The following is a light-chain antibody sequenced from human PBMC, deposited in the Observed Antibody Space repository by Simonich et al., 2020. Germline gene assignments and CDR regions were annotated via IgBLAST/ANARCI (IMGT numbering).Light chain of an antibody. Sequence: EIVLTQSPATLSLSPGKRATLSCRASQSVSSYLAWYQQKPGQAPRLLIYDASNRATGIPARFRGSGSGTDFTLTISSLEPEDFAVYYCQQRSNWPRTFGQGTKVEIK. J-gene: IGKJ1*01. CDR1: QSVSSY. CDR2: DAS. CDR3: QQRSNWPRT. V-gene: IGKV3-11*01.